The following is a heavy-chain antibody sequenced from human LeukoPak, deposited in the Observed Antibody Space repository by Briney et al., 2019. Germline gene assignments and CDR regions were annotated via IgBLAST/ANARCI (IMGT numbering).Heavy chain of an antibody. CDR2: INHSGST. CDR1: GGSFSGYY. CDR3: ARLLWFGELSYAFDY. Sequence: SETLSLTCAVYGGSFSGYYWSWIRQPPGKGLEWIGEINHSGSTNYNPSLKSRVTISVDTSKNQFSLKLSSVTAADTAVYYYARLLWFGELSYAFDYWGQGTLVTVSS. D-gene: IGHD3-10*01. V-gene: IGHV4-34*01. J-gene: IGHJ4*02.